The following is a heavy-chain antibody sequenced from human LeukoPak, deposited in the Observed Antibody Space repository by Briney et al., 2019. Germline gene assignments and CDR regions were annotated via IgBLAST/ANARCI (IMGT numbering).Heavy chain of an antibody. Sequence: ASVKISCKVSGYTFTDYYMHWVQQAPGKGLEWMGLVDPEDGETIYAEKFQGRVTITADTSTDTAYMELSSLRSEDTAAYYCATVDYDSSGYYSFDYWGQGTLVTVSS. V-gene: IGHV1-69-2*01. CDR1: GYTFTDYY. D-gene: IGHD3-22*01. J-gene: IGHJ4*02. CDR3: ATVDYDSSGYYSFDY. CDR2: VDPEDGET.